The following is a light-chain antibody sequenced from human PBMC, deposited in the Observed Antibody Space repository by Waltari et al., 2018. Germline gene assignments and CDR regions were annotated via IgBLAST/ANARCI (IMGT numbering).Light chain of an antibody. Sequence: IQMTQSPSTLSASIGDRVTITCRASQGLSNWLAWYQQKPGKAPKLLIYGASSLESGVPSRFSGSGSGTEFTLTISSLQPDDFATYYCQQYNTYSRTFGQGTTVEVK. CDR3: QQYNTYSRT. CDR1: QGLSNW. CDR2: GAS. V-gene: IGKV1-5*01. J-gene: IGKJ1*01.